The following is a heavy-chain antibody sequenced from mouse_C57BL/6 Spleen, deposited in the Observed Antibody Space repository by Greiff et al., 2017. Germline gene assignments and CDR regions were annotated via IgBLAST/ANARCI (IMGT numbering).Heavy chain of an antibody. CDR1: GYTFTSYG. CDR3: ARAPTGTGWYFDV. D-gene: IGHD4-1*02. V-gene: IGHV1-81*01. Sequence: VKLMESGAELARPGASVKLSCKASGYTFTSYGISWVKQRTGQGLEWIGEIYPRSGNTYYNEKFKGKATLTADKSSSTAYMELRSLTSEDSAVYFCARAPTGTGWYFDVWGTGTTVTVSS. J-gene: IGHJ1*03. CDR2: IYPRSGNT.